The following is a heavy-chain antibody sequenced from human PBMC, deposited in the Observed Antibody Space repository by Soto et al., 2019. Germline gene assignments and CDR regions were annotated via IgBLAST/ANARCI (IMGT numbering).Heavy chain of an antibody. D-gene: IGHD6-6*01. V-gene: IGHV1-3*01. J-gene: IGHJ5*02. CDR3: ARSSGSAYWFDP. Sequence: ASVKVSCKASGYTFTSYAMHWVRQAPGQRLEWMGWINAGNGNTNYSQKLQGRVTITTDTSASTAYMELRSLRSEDTAVYYCARSSGSAYWFDPWGQGTLVTVSS. CDR2: INAGNGNT. CDR1: GYTFTSYA.